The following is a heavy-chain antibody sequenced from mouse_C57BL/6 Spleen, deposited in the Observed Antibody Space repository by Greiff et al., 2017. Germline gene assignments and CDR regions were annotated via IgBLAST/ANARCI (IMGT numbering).Heavy chain of an antibody. J-gene: IGHJ2*01. CDR1: GFTFSSYG. Sequence: EVKLVESGGDLVKPGGSLKLSCAASGFTFSSYGMSWVRQTPDKRLEWVATISSGGSYTYYPDSVKGRFTISRDNAKNTLYLQMSSLTSEDTAMYDCARDEGLLPFDYWGQGTTLTVSS. CDR3: ARDEGLLPFDY. CDR2: ISSGGSYT. V-gene: IGHV5-6*01. D-gene: IGHD1-1*01.